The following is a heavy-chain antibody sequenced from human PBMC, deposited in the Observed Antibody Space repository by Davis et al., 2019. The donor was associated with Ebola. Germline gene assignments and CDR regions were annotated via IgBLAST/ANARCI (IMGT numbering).Heavy chain of an antibody. CDR3: TRDRGLTATGGVGMDV. D-gene: IGHD3-3*01. Sequence: GSLRLSCTVSGASISDDYWNWIRQSPGKGLEWIGYVNYARDTTYNPSLQRRVTISVDMSKNLVSLRLNSVTAADTAVYYCTRDRGLTATGGVGMDVWGQGTTVTVSS. CDR2: VNYARDT. CDR1: GASISDDY. V-gene: IGHV4-59*01. J-gene: IGHJ6*02.